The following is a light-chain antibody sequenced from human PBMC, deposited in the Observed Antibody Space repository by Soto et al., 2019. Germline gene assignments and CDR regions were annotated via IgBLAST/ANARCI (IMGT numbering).Light chain of an antibody. V-gene: IGKV1-39*01. CDR2: ATS. Sequence: DIQMTQSPSSLSASVGERVAITCRASQGIRYLNWYQQKPGKAPKLLIYATSSLQSGVPSRFSGSGSGTDFTLTISGLQPEDFATYYCQLSYTIPITFGQGTRLEIK. CDR1: QGIRY. CDR3: QLSYTIPIT. J-gene: IGKJ5*01.